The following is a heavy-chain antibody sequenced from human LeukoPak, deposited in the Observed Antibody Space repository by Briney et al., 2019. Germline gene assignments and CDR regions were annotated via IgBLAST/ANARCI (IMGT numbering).Heavy chain of an antibody. J-gene: IGHJ5*02. CDR2: IYYSGST. D-gene: IGHD6-19*01. CDR3: ARASRVAGRFDP. CDR1: GGSISSGDYY. Sequence: SQTLSLTCTVSGGSISSGDYYWSWIRQPPGKGLEWIGYIYYSGSTYYNPSLKSQVTISVDTSKNQFSLKLSSVTAADTAVYYCARASRVAGRFDPWGQGTLVTVSS. V-gene: IGHV4-30-4*01.